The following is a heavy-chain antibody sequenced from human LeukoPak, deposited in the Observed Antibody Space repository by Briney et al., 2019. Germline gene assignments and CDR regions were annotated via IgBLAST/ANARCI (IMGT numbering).Heavy chain of an antibody. Sequence: GGSLRLSCAASGFTFSSYSMNWVRQAPGKGLEWVAVIWCDGSNKYYADSVKGRFTISRDNSKNTLYLQMNSLRAEDTAVYYCARDLGRTTFDYWGQGTLVTVSS. CDR1: GFTFSSYS. CDR2: IWCDGSNK. J-gene: IGHJ4*02. V-gene: IGHV3-33*08. D-gene: IGHD1-7*01. CDR3: ARDLGRTTFDY.